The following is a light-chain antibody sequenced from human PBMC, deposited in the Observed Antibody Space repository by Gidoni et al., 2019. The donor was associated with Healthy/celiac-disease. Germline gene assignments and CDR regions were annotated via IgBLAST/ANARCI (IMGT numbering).Light chain of an antibody. CDR2: AAP. V-gene: IGKV1-39*01. J-gene: IGKJ5*01. CDR1: QSISSY. CDR3: QQSYSTPT. Sequence: DIQMTQSPSSLSASVGDRVTTTCRASQSISSYLNWYQQKPGKAPKLLIYAAPSLQSGVPSRFSGSVSGTDFTLTISSLQPEDFATYYCQQSYSTPTFGQGTRLEIK.